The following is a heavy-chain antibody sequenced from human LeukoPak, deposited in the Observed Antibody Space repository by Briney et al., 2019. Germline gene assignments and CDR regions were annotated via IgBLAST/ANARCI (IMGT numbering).Heavy chain of an antibody. CDR2: IRFDGSNE. CDR1: GFTFSNYA. CDR3: AKGANLRYFDWSHFDY. Sequence: PGGSLRLSCAASGFTFSNYAMHWVRQAPGKGLEWVAFIRFDGSNEYYADSVKGRFTISRDNSKNTLSLQMNSLRAEDTAVYYCAKGANLRYFDWSHFDYWGQGTLVTVSS. V-gene: IGHV3-30*02. D-gene: IGHD3-9*01. J-gene: IGHJ4*02.